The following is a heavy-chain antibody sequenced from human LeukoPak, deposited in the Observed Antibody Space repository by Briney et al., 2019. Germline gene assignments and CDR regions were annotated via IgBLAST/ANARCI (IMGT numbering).Heavy chain of an antibody. V-gene: IGHV4-30-2*01. CDR3: AREVVQGAFDI. Sequence: SETLSLTCTVSGGSISSGGYYWSWIRQPPGKGLEWIGYIYHSGSTYYNPSLKSRVTISVDRSKNQFSLKLSSVTAADTAVYYCAREVVQGAFDIWGQGTMVTVSS. CDR2: IYHSGST. D-gene: IGHD1-1*01. J-gene: IGHJ3*02. CDR1: GGSISSGGYY.